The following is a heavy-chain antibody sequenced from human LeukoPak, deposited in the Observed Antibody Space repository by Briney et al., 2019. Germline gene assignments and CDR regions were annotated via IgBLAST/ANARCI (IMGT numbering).Heavy chain of an antibody. CDR1: GFTFNNYA. CDR3: AKDYTISWYYYDY. Sequence: GGSLRLSCAASGFTFNNYAMSWVRQAPGKGLEWVSSISRSGDNTSHADSVKGRFTISRDNSKNTLYLQLHRLRAPDTAIYYCAKDYTISWYYYDYWGQRTLVTVSS. D-gene: IGHD2-15*01. CDR2: ISRSGDNT. V-gene: IGHV3-23*01. J-gene: IGHJ4*02.